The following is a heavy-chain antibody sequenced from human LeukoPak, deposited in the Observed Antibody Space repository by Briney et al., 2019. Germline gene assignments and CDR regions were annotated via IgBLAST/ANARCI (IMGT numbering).Heavy chain of an antibody. CDR2: FYPSGST. D-gene: IGHD4-23*01. CDR3: ARVGSGVNLYYFDY. V-gene: IGHV4-39*07. CDR1: GDSISGSNYL. Sequence: PSETLSLTCTVSGDSISGSNYLWGWIRQPPGKGLEWIGNFYPSGSTYYNPSLKSRATIAEDTSKNQFSLRLSSVTAADTAVYYCARVGSGVNLYYFDYWGQGTLVTVSS. J-gene: IGHJ4*02.